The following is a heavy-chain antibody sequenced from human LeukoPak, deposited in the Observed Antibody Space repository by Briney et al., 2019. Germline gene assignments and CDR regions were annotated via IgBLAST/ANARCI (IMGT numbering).Heavy chain of an antibody. Sequence: GGSLRLSCAASGFTFTDYAMTWVRQAPGKGLEWISSISPTGANTYFADSVKGRFTISRDNSKNTLYLQMNSLRAEDTAVYYCAKDRAMVRGVIGFDYWGQGTLVTVSS. V-gene: IGHV3-23*01. CDR2: ISPTGANT. J-gene: IGHJ4*02. CDR1: GFTFTDYA. CDR3: AKDRAMVRGVIGFDY. D-gene: IGHD3-10*01.